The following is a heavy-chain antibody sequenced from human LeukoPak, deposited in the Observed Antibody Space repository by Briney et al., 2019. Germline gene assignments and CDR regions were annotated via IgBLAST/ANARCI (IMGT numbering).Heavy chain of an antibody. Sequence: PSETLSLTCTVSGGSISSSSYYWGWIRQPPGKGLEWIGSIYYSGSTYYNPSLKSRVTISVDTSKNQFSLKLSSVTAADTAVYYCARHEDIVVVVAAQGGVDYWGQGTLVTVSS. CDR2: IYYSGST. CDR3: ARHEDIVVVVAAQGGVDY. D-gene: IGHD2-15*01. J-gene: IGHJ4*02. CDR1: GGSISSSSYY. V-gene: IGHV4-39*01.